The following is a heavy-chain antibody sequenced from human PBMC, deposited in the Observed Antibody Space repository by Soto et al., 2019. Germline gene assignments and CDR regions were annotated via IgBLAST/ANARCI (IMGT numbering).Heavy chain of an antibody. D-gene: IGHD4-17*01. J-gene: IGHJ3*02. V-gene: IGHV4-31*03. Sequence: QVQLQESGPGLVKPSQTLSLTCTVSGVSISSGVYYWSWIRQHPGKGLEWIGYIYYSGSTYYNPSLKRRVTIAVETSENHFSLKLSSVTAADTSVYYCARVTPLQFTVDGAFDIWGQGKMVTGSS. CDR3: ARVTPLQFTVDGAFDI. CDR1: GVSISSGVYY. CDR2: IYYSGST.